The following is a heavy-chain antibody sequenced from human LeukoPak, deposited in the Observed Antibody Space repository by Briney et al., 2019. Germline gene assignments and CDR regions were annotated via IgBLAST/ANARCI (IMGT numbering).Heavy chain of an antibody. J-gene: IGHJ4*02. V-gene: IGHV4-34*01. CDR1: GGSFSGYY. Sequence: SETLSLTCAVYGGSFSGYYWSWIRQPPGKGLEWIGEINHSGSTNYNPSLKSRVTISVDTSKNQFSLKLGSVTAADTAVYYCARGKKYYYGSGSYNHFDYWGQGTLITVSS. CDR3: ARGKKYYYGSGSYNHFDY. D-gene: IGHD3-10*01. CDR2: INHSGST.